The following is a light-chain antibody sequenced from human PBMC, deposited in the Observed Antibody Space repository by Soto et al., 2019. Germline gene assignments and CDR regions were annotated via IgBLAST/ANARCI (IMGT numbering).Light chain of an antibody. V-gene: IGLV2-14*01. CDR3: SSYTTSSTLV. CDR1: SSDVGGYNY. Sequence: QSALTQSASVSGSPGQSITISCTGASSDVGGYNYVSWYQQYPGKAPKLMIYDVSNRPSGVSNRFSGSKSGNTASLTISGLQAEDEADYYCSSYTTSSTLVFGTGTKVT. J-gene: IGLJ1*01. CDR2: DVS.